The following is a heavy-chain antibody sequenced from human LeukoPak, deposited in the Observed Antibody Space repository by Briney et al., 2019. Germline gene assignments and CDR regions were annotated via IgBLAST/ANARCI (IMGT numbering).Heavy chain of an antibody. CDR2: VIHGGST. CDR1: GGSFSGHS. J-gene: IGHJ6*03. D-gene: IGHD5-24*01. V-gene: IGHV4-34*12. Sequence: SETLSLTCAVYGGSFSGHSWSWIRQPPGKGLEWIGEVIHGGSTNYNPSLKSRVTISVDTSKNQFSLKLSSVTAADTAVYYCARERRWLQYYMDVWGKGTTVTISS. CDR3: ARERRWLQYYMDV.